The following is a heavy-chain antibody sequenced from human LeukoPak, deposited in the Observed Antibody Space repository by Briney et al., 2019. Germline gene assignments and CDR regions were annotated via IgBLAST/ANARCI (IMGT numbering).Heavy chain of an antibody. CDR1: GFTFSSYG. V-gene: IGHV3-33*01. CDR2: IWYDGSNK. Sequence: QLGGSLRLSCAASGFTFSSYGMHWVRHAPGKGLEWVAVIWYDGSNKYYADSVKGRFTISRDNSKNTLYLQMNSLRAEDTAVYYCARDPAAGLWLAGADYWGQGTLVTVSS. D-gene: IGHD5-18*01. J-gene: IGHJ4*02. CDR3: ARDPAAGLWLAGADY.